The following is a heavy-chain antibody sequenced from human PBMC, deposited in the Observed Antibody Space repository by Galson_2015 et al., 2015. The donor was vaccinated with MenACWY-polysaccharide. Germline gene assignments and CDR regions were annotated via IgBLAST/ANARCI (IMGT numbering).Heavy chain of an antibody. Sequence: SETLSLTCNVSGGSITSYYWNWIRQPPGKGLEWIGNIYYTGSTNYNPSLQSRVTISVDMSKNQFSLRLRSVTAADTAVYYCASGFSGYSYEPDTFDIWGQGTMVTVSS. CDR1: GGSITSYY. CDR2: IYYTGST. CDR3: ASGFSGYSYEPDTFDI. J-gene: IGHJ3*02. V-gene: IGHV4-59*01. D-gene: IGHD5-18*01.